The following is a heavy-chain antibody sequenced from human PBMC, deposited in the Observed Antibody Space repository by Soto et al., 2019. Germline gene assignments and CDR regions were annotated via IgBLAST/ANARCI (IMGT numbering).Heavy chain of an antibody. J-gene: IGHJ4*02. CDR2: IYCSGST. Sequence: QLQLQESGPGLVKPSETLSLTCTVSGGSISSSSYYWGWIRQPPGKGLEWIGSIYCSGSTYYNPSLKSRVTISVDTSKNQFSLKLSSVTAADTAVYYCARRGAVAATTYDYWGQGTLVTVSS. CDR1: GGSISSSSYY. V-gene: IGHV4-39*01. CDR3: ARRGAVAATTYDY. D-gene: IGHD2-15*01.